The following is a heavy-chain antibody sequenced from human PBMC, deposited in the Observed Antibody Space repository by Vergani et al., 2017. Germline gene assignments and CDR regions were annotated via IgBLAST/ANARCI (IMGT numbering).Heavy chain of an antibody. V-gene: IGHV1-69*08. CDR3: ARGVYCSSTSCYGRDYYYGMDV. J-gene: IGHJ6*02. D-gene: IGHD2-2*01. Sequence: QVQLVQSGAEVKKPGSSVKVSCKASGGTFSSYTISWVRQAPGQGLEWMGRIIPIFGTANYAQKFQGRVTITADESTSTAYMELSSLRSEDTAVYYCARGVYCSSTSCYGRDYYYGMDVWGQGTTVTVSS. CDR1: GGTFSSYT. CDR2: IIPIFGTA.